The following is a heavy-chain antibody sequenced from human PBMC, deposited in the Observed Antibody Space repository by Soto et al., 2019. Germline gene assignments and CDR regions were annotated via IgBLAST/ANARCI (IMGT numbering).Heavy chain of an antibody. CDR3: ARIDDYGDYVTDY. Sequence: VELVESGGGVVQPGGSLRLSCAASGFTFNTHGMHWVRQAPGKGLEWVAVIWYDGSQRYYADFVRGRFTISRDNSQNTLYLQMTSLRAEDTAVYHCARIDDYGDYVTDYWGQGALVTVSS. V-gene: IGHV3-33*01. J-gene: IGHJ4*02. CDR1: GFTFNTHG. CDR2: IWYDGSQR. D-gene: IGHD4-17*01.